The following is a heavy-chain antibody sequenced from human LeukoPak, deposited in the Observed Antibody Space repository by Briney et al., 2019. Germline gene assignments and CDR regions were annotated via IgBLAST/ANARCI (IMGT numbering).Heavy chain of an antibody. V-gene: IGHV4-59*01. CDR2: IYYTGNT. Sequence: SETLSLTCTVSGGSISNSFWSWIRQPPGKGLEWIAYIYYTGNTKYNPSLKSRVTISVDTSRNQFSLRLSTVTAEDTAVYYCARDSGSSPTFDYWGQGTLVTLSS. CDR1: GGSISNSF. D-gene: IGHD1-26*01. CDR3: ARDSGSSPTFDY. J-gene: IGHJ4*02.